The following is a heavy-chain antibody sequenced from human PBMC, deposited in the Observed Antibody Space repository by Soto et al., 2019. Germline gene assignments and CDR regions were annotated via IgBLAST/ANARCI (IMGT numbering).Heavy chain of an antibody. CDR3: AADPVDTAMVNLDYYYGMDV. D-gene: IGHD5-18*01. Sequence: ASVKVSCKASGFTFTSSAVQWVRQARGQRLEWIGWIVVGSGNTNYAQKFQERVTITRDMSTSTAYMELSSLRSEDTAVYYCAADPVDTAMVNLDYYYGMDVWGQGTTVTVSS. V-gene: IGHV1-58*01. CDR2: IVVGSGNT. CDR1: GFTFTSSA. J-gene: IGHJ6*02.